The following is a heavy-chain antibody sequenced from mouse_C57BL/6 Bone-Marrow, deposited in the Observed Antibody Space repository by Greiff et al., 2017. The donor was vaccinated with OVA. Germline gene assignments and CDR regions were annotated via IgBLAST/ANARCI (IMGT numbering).Heavy chain of an antibody. D-gene: IGHD2-5*01. CDR2: ISNLAYSI. CDR3: ARAYYSNYPDY. CDR1: GFTFSDYG. V-gene: IGHV5-15*01. J-gene: IGHJ4*01. Sequence: EVQVVESGGGLVQPGGSLKLSCAASGFTFSDYGMAWVRQAPRKGPEWVAFISNLAYSIYYADTVTGRFTISREKAKNTLYLEMSSLRSEDTAMYYCARAYYSNYPDYWGQGTSVTVSS.